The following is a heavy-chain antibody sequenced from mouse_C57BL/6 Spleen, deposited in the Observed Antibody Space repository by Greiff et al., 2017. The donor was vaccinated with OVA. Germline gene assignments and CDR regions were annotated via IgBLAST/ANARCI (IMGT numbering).Heavy chain of an antibody. D-gene: IGHD2-1*01. J-gene: IGHJ3*01. Sequence: EVKLVESGPGMVKPSQSLSLTCTVTGYSITSGYDWHWIRHFPGNKLEWMGYISYSGSTNYNPSLKSRISITHDTSKNHFFLKLNSVTTEDTATYYCARGDGNYGFAYWGQGTLVTVSA. CDR2: ISYSGST. V-gene: IGHV3-1*01. CDR3: ARGDGNYGFAY. CDR1: GYSITSGYD.